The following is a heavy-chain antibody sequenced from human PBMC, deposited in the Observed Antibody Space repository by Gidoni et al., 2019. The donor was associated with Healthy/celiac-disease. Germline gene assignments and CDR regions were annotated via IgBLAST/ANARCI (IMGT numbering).Heavy chain of an antibody. CDR3: GKDGVNDAFDM. Sequence: VQLLESGGGLVQPGGSLRLSCAASGFTFSSYAMSWVRQAPGKGLECVSAISGSGGRTYYADSVKGRLTISRDNSKNTLYLQMNSLRAEDTAVYYCGKDGVNDAFDMWGQGTMVTVSS. CDR2: ISGSGGRT. D-gene: IGHD3-16*01. V-gene: IGHV3-23*01. J-gene: IGHJ3*02. CDR1: GFTFSSYA.